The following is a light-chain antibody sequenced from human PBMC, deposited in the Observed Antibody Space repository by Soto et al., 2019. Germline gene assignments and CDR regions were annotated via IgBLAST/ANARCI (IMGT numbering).Light chain of an antibody. V-gene: IGLV2-14*01. CDR2: EVN. CDR1: SSDVGGYKF. Sequence: QSALTQPASVSGSPGQSITISCTGTSSDVGGYKFVSWYQHHPGKAPKLMIYEVNNRPSGVFDRFSGSKSGNTASLTISGLQPEDEADYYCLSYTSANTRVFGGGTKLTVL. J-gene: IGLJ3*02. CDR3: LSYTSANTRV.